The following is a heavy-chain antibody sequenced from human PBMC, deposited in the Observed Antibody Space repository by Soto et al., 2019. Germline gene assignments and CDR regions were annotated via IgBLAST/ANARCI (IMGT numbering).Heavy chain of an antibody. J-gene: IGHJ6*02. D-gene: IGHD2-2*01. CDR3: TTDRREEYEYYGMDV. CDR2: IKSKTDGGTT. CDR1: GFTFSNAW. Sequence: EVQLVESGGGLVKPGGSLRLSCAASGFTFSNAWMNWVRQAPGKGLEWVGRIKSKTDGGTTDYAAPVKGRFTISRDDSKHTLYLQMNRQQTEDAAVYYCTTDRREEYEYYGMDVWGQGTPVTVSS. V-gene: IGHV3-15*07.